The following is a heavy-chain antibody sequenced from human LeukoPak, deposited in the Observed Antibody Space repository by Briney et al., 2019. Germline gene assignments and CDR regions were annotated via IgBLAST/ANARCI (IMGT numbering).Heavy chain of an antibody. D-gene: IGHD1-1*01. CDR2: IYISGST. J-gene: IGHJ4*02. CDR1: GGSISSYY. Sequence: SETLSLTCTVSGGSISSYYWSWIRQPAGKGPEWTGRIYISGSTNYNPSLKSRATMSVDTSKNQFSLKLNSVTAADTAVYYCARDRGTWNDDGFDYWGQGTLVTVSS. V-gene: IGHV4-4*07. CDR3: ARDRGTWNDDGFDY.